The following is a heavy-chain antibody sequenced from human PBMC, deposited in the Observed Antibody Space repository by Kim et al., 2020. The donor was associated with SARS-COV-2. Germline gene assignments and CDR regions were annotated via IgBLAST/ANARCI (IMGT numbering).Heavy chain of an antibody. CDR1: GYTFTSFD. CDR2: MNPNSGNT. V-gene: IGHV1-8*01. CDR3: VRRNTVTTRTLDY. D-gene: IGHD4-17*01. J-gene: IGHJ4*02. Sequence: ASVKVSCKASGYTFTSFDINWVRQATGQGLEWVGWMNPNSGNTGSAQKFQGRLTMTRNTSITTAYMELSSLRSEDTAVYYCVRRNTVTTRTLDYWGQGTLVTVSS.